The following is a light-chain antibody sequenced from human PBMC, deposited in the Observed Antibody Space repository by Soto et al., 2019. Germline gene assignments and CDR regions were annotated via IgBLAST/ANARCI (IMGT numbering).Light chain of an antibody. J-gene: IGLJ1*01. CDR3: QSYDSSLSGCV. CDR2: ANS. CDR1: SSNIGAGYD. V-gene: IGLV1-40*01. Sequence: QSVLTQPPSVSGAPGQRVTISCTGSSSNIGAGYDVHWYQQLPGTAPKLLIYANSNRPSGVPDRFSGSKSVTSASLAITGLQAEDEADYYCQSYDSSLSGCVFGTGTKLTVL.